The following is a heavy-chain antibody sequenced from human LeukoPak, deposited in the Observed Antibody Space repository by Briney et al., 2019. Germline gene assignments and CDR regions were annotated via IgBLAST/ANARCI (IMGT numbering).Heavy chain of an antibody. CDR1: GFTFSSYA. V-gene: IGHV3-23*01. D-gene: IGHD1-26*01. CDR2: ISGSGGST. CDR3: AKQVGATRSGWFDP. Sequence: GGSLRLSCAASGFTFSSYAMSWVRQAPGKGLEWVSAISGSGGSTYYADSVKGRFTISRDNSKNTLYLQMNSLRAEDTAVYYCAKQVGATRSGWFDPWGQGTLVTVSP. J-gene: IGHJ5*02.